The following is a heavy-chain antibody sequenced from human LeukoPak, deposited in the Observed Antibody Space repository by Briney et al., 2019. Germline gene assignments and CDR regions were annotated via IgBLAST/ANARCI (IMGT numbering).Heavy chain of an antibody. J-gene: IGHJ4*02. CDR1: GGSISSYY. CDR3: ARHGYDSSGYQDYYFDY. CDR2: IYTSGST. Sequence: PSETLSLTCTVSGGSISSYYWSWIRQPAGQGLEWIGYIYTSGSTNYNPSLKSRVTISVDTSKNQFSLKLSSVTAADTAVYYCARHGYDSSGYQDYYFDYWGQGTLVTVSS. D-gene: IGHD3-22*01. V-gene: IGHV4-4*09.